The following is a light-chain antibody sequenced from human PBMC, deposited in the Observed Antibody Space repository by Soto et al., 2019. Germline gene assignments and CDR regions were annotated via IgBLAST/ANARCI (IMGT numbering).Light chain of an antibody. CDR1: QGISNY. V-gene: IGKV1-9*01. CDR2: AAS. Sequence: DIQLTQSPSFLSASVGDRVTITCRASQGISNYLAWYQQRPGKAPKLLIYAASTLQTGVPSRFSGSGSGTEFTLTISSLQPEDFATYHCQQLTSYPRSTFGQGTRLGIK. J-gene: IGKJ5*01. CDR3: QQLTSYPRST.